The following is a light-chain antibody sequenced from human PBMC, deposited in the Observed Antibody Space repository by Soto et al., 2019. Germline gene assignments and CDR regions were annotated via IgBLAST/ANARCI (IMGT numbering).Light chain of an antibody. V-gene: IGLV1-36*01. J-gene: IGLJ1*01. CDR2: YDD. CDR1: SFNIGDNA. Sequence: QSVLTQPPSVAEAPRQRVTISCSGSSFNIGDNAVNWYQQFPGKAPKLLIYYDDLLPSGVSDRFSGSKSGTSASLVISGLQSDDEADYYCTSYAGGNNVFGTGTKLTVL. CDR3: TSYAGGNNV.